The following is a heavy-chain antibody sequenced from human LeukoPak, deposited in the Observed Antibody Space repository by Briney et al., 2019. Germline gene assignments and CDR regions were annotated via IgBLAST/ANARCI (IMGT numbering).Heavy chain of an antibody. Sequence: SETLSLTCTVSGGSISSYYWSWIRQPPGKGLEWIGYIYYSGTTNYNPSLKSRVTISVDTSKNQFSLKLSSVTAADTAVYYCARVHDFRPDVWGQGTTVTVSS. CDR3: ARVHDFRPDV. CDR2: IYYSGTT. J-gene: IGHJ6*02. D-gene: IGHD3-3*01. CDR1: GGSISSYY. V-gene: IGHV4-59*01.